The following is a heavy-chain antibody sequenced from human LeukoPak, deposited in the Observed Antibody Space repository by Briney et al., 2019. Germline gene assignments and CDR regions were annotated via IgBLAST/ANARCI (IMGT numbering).Heavy chain of an antibody. CDR1: GFTFSNYG. D-gene: IGHD3-3*01. CDR2: IRYDDGNTK. CDR3: AKSPYYDFWPFDY. J-gene: IGHJ4*02. V-gene: IGHV3-33*06. Sequence: PGRSLRLSCAASGFTFSNYGMHWVRQAPGKGLEWVATIRYDDGNTKNYADSVKGRFTISRDNSQNTLSLQMNDLRAEDTAVYYCAKSPYYDFWPFDYWGQGTLVTVSS.